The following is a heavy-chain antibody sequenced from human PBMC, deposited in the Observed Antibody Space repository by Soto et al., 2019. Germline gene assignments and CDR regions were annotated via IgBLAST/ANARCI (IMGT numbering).Heavy chain of an antibody. J-gene: IGHJ6*02. Sequence: ASVKVSCKASGYTFTSYDINWVRQATGQGLEWMGWMNPNSGNTGYAQKLQGRVTMTRNTSISTAYMELSSLRSEDTAVYYCARVWIQLWLRDYYYGMDVWGQGTTVTVSS. CDR3: ARVWIQLWLRDYYYGMDV. CDR2: MNPNSGNT. CDR1: GYTFTSYD. V-gene: IGHV1-8*01. D-gene: IGHD5-18*01.